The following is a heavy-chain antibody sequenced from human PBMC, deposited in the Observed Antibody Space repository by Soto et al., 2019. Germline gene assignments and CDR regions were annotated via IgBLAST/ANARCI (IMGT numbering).Heavy chain of an antibody. J-gene: IGHJ4*02. V-gene: IGHV3-21*04. CDR1: GVTSTRYA. CDR3: ARESEDFSCNFDY. CDR2: ISSSSSYI. Sequence: GGSLRLSCAVSGVTSTRYAMDWVRQAPGKGLEWVSSISSSSSYIYYGDSMKGRFTISRDNAKNSLYLEMNSLRAEDTAVYYCARESEDFSCNFDYWGQGILVTVSS. D-gene: IGHD3-3*01.